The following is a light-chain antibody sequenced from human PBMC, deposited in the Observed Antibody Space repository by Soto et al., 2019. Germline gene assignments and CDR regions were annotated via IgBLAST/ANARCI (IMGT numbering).Light chain of an antibody. CDR2: QVS. CDR1: SSDIGSYSR. V-gene: IGLV2-18*02. J-gene: IGLJ2*01. Sequence: QSALTQPPSVSGSPGQSVTISCTGTSSDIGSYSRVSWYQQPPGTAPKLMIYQVSNRPSGVPDRFSGSKSGNTASLTISGLHAEDEADYYCSSYSSSSTLVVFGGGTKLTVL. CDR3: SSYSSSSTLVV.